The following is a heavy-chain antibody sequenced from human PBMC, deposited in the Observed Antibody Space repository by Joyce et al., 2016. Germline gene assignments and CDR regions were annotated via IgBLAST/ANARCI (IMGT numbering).Heavy chain of an antibody. Sequence: QVQLVESGGGVVQPGRSLRLSCEASRYTVTKYAMHWVRQAPVRGLEWVSVTSYDGHNNFYADSVRGRFTISRDNSENTVHLQMNSLRPDDTAVYYCVRDYDTSGYSGGFDYWGQGTLVTVSS. V-gene: IGHV3-30*01. D-gene: IGHD3-22*01. CDR3: VRDYDTSGYSGGFDY. J-gene: IGHJ4*02. CDR1: RYTVTKYA. CDR2: TSYDGHNN.